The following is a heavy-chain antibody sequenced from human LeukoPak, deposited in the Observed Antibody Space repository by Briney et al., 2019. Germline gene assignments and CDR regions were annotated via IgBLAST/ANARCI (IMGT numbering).Heavy chain of an antibody. V-gene: IGHV3-23*01. J-gene: IGHJ3*02. CDR3: AKEYYYYDMDGFDI. CDR1: GFNFNNYG. D-gene: IGHD3-22*01. Sequence: PGGSLRLSCAASGFNFNNYGMSWVRQAPGKGLEWVSAVSGSGGSTYYADFVKGRFTRSRNNSKNTPYLQMNSLRAEDTAVYYCAKEYYYYDMDGFDIWGQGTMVTVSS. CDR2: VSGSGGST.